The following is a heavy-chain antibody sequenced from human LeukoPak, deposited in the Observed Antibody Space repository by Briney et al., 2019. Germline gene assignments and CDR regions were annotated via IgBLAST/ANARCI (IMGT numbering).Heavy chain of an antibody. CDR1: GFPFSSYG. D-gene: IGHD3-9*01. J-gene: IGHJ4*02. CDR2: ISYDGSNK. Sequence: GGSLRLSCAASGFPFSSYGMHWVRQAPGKGLEWVAVISYDGSNKYYADSVKGRFTISRDNSKNTLYLQMNSLRAEDTAVYYCAKDGGVYDILTGYQKNDYWGQGTLVTVSS. V-gene: IGHV3-30*18. CDR3: AKDGGVYDILTGYQKNDY.